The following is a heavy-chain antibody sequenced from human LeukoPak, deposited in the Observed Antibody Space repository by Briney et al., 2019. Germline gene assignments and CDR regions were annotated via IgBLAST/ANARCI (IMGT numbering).Heavy chain of an antibody. J-gene: IGHJ4*02. Sequence: PGGSLRLSCAASEFSVGSNYMTWVRQAPGKGLEWVSGISGSGGTTDYADSVKGRFSISRDNSKNTLYLQMNSLRAEDTAVYYCAKQRWQYAPLDYWGQGTLVSVSS. D-gene: IGHD5-24*01. V-gene: IGHV3-23*01. CDR2: ISGSGGTT. CDR3: AKQRWQYAPLDY. CDR1: EFSVGSNY.